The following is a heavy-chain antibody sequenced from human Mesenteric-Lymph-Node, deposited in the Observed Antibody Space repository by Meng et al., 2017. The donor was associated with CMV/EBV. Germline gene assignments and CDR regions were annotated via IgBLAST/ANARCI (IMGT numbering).Heavy chain of an antibody. CDR3: TRDLVTAFGVTGTFAY. V-gene: IGHV1-2*02. J-gene: IGHJ4*02. CDR2: IDPNTGTT. CDR1: GYTFTSYD. D-gene: IGHD3-3*01. Sequence: ASVKVSCKASGYTFTSYDINWVRQATGQGLEWMGWIDPNTGTTNYAQKFQGRVTMTRDTSINTAYMELTRLRSGDTAVYFCTRDLVTAFGVTGTFAYWGQGTLVTVSS.